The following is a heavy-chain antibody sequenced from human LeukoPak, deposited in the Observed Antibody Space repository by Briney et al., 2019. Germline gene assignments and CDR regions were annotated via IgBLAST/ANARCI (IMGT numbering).Heavy chain of an antibody. D-gene: IGHD5-24*01. CDR2: INTGGSTT. CDR1: GLTFSSYW. J-gene: IGHJ4*02. Sequence: GGSLRLSCAASGLTFSSYWMHWVRQAPGKGLVWVSRINTGGSTTDYADSVKGRFTISRDNAKNTLYLQMNSLRAEDTAVYYCSRDLRGRDDYWGQGILVIVSS. CDR3: SRDLRGRDDY. V-gene: IGHV3-74*01.